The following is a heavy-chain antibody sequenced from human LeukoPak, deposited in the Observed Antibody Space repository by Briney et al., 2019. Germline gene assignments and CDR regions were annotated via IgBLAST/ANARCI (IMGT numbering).Heavy chain of an antibody. V-gene: IGHV3-23*01. D-gene: IGHD3-22*01. CDR3: AKEGGDSSGYSTGDFDY. Sequence: PGGSLRLSCAASGFTFSSYAMSWVRQAPGKGLEWVSAISGSGGSTYYADSVKGRFTISRDNSKTTLYLQMNSLRAEDTAVYYCAKEGGDSSGYSTGDFDYWGQGTLVTVSS. CDR1: GFTFSSYA. J-gene: IGHJ4*02. CDR2: ISGSGGST.